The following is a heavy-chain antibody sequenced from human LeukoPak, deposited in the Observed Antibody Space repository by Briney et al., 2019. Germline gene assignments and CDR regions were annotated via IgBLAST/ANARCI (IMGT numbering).Heavy chain of an antibody. D-gene: IGHD1-26*01. CDR1: GGSISNYY. Sequence: SETLSLTCTVSGGSISNYYWSWIRQPPGKRLEWIGYIHHSVSPTYNPSLRSRVTISVDTSKNQFSLKVSSVTAADTAVYCCSRDILMVGATHYFDYWGQGALVTVSS. J-gene: IGHJ4*02. CDR2: IHHSVSP. V-gene: IGHV4-59*01. CDR3: SRDILMVGATHYFDY.